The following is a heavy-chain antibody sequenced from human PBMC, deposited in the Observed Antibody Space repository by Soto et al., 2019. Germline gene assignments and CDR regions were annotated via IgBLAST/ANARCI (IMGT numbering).Heavy chain of an antibody. D-gene: IGHD3-10*01. CDR1: GGSCIDYY. Sequence: AGGSLRLSCAASGGSCIDYYMSWFRQATGKGLEWVSYISGSSSHTKYADSVKGRFTISRDNAKNSLYLQMNNLRAEDTAVYYCARDYYASGSYGWFDPWGQGTLVTVSS. CDR3: ARDYYASGSYGWFDP. CDR2: ISGSSSHT. V-gene: IGHV3-11*05. J-gene: IGHJ5*02.